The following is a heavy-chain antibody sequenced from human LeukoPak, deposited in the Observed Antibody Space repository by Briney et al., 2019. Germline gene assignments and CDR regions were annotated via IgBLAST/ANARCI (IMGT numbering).Heavy chain of an antibody. Sequence: SVKVSCKASGYTFNSYAISWVRQAPGQGLEWMGGIIPIFGTANYAQKFQGRVTITADESTSTAYMELSSLRSEDTAVYYCARDLAVVPAAPSYFDYWGQGTLVTVSS. CDR1: GYTFNSYA. J-gene: IGHJ4*02. D-gene: IGHD2-2*01. CDR2: IIPIFGTA. V-gene: IGHV1-69*13. CDR3: ARDLAVVPAAPSYFDY.